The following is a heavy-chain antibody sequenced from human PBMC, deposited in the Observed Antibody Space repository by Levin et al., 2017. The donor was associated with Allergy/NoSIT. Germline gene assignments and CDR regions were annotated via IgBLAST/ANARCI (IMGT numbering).Heavy chain of an antibody. V-gene: IGHV3-49*04. J-gene: IGHJ4*02. D-gene: IGHD6-13*01. CDR3: NVAAGNFDY. Sequence: GESLKISCPASGFTFGDYAMSWVRQAPGKGLEWVGFIRSKAYGGTTEYAASVKGRFTISRDDSKSIAYLQMNSLKTEDTAVYYCNVAAGNFDYWGQGTLVTVSS. CDR1: GFTFGDYA. CDR2: IRSKAYGGTT.